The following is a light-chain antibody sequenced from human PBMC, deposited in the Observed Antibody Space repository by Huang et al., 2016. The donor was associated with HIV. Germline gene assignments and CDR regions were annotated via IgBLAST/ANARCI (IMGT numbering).Light chain of an antibody. CDR1: QGVGPR. V-gene: IGKV1-5*01. Sequence: DIQMTQSPSNLSASVGDRVTITCRASQGVGPRLAWYQQKPGKVPKLLIYDASTLQRGVPSTFSGSRSVTEYSLTISSLQPDDFATYYCQQYDAYPYTFGQGTMLEI. CDR3: QQYDAYPYT. J-gene: IGKJ2*01. CDR2: DAS.